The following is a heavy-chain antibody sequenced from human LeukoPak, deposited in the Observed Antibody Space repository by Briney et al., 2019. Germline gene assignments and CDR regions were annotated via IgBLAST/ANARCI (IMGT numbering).Heavy chain of an antibody. CDR1: GFTFDSYA. D-gene: IGHD5-24*01. V-gene: IGHV3-30*04. CDR2: ISHDGSTK. Sequence: GGSLRLSCAASGFTFDSYAIHWVRQAPGKGLTWMAAISHDGSTKHYAGSVKGRFTISRDNSKNTLYLQMNSLNTEDTALYYCTRERWLQSFDYWGQGTLVTVSA. CDR3: TRERWLQSFDY. J-gene: IGHJ4*02.